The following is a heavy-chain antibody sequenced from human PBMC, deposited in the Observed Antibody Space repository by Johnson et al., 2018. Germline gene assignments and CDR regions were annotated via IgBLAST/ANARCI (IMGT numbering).Heavy chain of an antibody. CDR3: AKSPSDGWSGTEAFDV. J-gene: IGHJ3*01. D-gene: IGHD3-3*01. V-gene: IGHV3-30*18. CDR1: GFAFSSYA. Sequence: QVQLVQSGGGVVQPGGSLRLSCAASGFAFSSYAMHWVRQAPGKGLEWVAVIASNGGNKYYGDSVKGRFTISRDNSKNTLFLQMNSLRAEDTAGYYCAKSPSDGWSGTEAFDVWGQGTMVTISS. CDR2: IASNGGNK.